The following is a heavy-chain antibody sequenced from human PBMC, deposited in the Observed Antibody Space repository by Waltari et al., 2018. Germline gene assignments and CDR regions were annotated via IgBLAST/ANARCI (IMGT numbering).Heavy chain of an antibody. CDR2: ISGSGGST. J-gene: IGHJ3*02. Sequence: EVQLLESGGGLVQPGGSLRLSCAASGFTFSSYAMSWVRQAPGKGLEWVSAISGSGGSTYYADSVKGRFTISRDNSKNTLYLQMNSLRAEDTAVYYCANRETAAQGAFDIWGQGTMVTVSS. CDR3: ANRETAAQGAFDI. CDR1: GFTFSSYA. D-gene: IGHD1-26*01. V-gene: IGHV3-23*01.